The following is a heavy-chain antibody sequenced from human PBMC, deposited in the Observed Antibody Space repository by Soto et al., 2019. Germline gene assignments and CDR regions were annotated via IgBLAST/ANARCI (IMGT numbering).Heavy chain of an antibody. J-gene: IGHJ6*02. V-gene: IGHV4-31*03. Sequence: TLSLTCTVSGGSISSGGYYWSWIRQHPGKGLEWIGYIYYSGSTYYNPSLKSRVTISVDTSKNQFSLKLSSVTAADTAVYYCARDRFPKMATIYEEPYYYYYGMDVWGQGTTVTVSS. CDR3: ARDRFPKMATIYEEPYYYYYGMDV. CDR2: IYYSGST. D-gene: IGHD5-12*01. CDR1: GGSISSGGYY.